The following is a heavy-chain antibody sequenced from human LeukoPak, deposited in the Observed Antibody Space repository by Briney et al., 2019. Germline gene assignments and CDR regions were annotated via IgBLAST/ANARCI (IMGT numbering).Heavy chain of an antibody. Sequence: ASVKVSCKASGYTFTGYYMHWVRQAPGQGLEWMGWINPNSGGTNYAQKFQGRVTMTRDTSISTVYMELSRLRSDDTAVYYCARAMRKYYYDSSGLDYWGQGTLVTVSS. D-gene: IGHD3-22*01. CDR1: GYTFTGYY. CDR2: INPNSGGT. V-gene: IGHV1-2*02. CDR3: ARAMRKYYYDSSGLDY. J-gene: IGHJ4*02.